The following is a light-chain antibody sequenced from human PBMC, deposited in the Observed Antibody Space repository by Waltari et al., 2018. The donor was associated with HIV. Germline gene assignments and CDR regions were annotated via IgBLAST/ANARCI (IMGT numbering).Light chain of an antibody. Sequence: QSVLTQPPSVSAAPGQKVPISCSGSRSKFGHAVVSWSQHLPGAAPKLPIYGNEKRPSGVSDVVAGSKSCTSDTLGITGLQTGDEADYYCGTWDTSLGAGVFGGGTKLTVL. CDR2: GNE. CDR3: GTWDTSLGAGV. J-gene: IGLJ3*02. CDR1: RSKFGHAV. V-gene: IGLV1-51*01.